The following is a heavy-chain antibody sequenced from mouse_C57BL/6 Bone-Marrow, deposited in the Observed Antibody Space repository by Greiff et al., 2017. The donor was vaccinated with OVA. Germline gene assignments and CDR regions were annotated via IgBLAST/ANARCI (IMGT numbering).Heavy chain of an antibody. CDR2: ISDGGSYT. V-gene: IGHV5-4*01. J-gene: IGHJ4*01. D-gene: IGHD3-3*01. CDR1: GFTFSSCA. CDR3: ARDWRAMDY. Sequence: DVHLVESGGGLVKPGGSLKLSCAASGFTFSSCAMSWVRQTPEKRLEWVATISDGGSYTYYPDNVKGRFTISRDNAKNNLYLQMSHLKSEDTAMYYCARDWRAMDYWGQGTSVTVSS.